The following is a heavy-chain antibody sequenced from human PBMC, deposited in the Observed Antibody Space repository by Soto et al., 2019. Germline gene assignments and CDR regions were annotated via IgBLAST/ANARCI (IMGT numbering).Heavy chain of an antibody. CDR3: ARASRLVQLEGDWFDP. V-gene: IGHV1-2*04. CDR2: INPNSGGT. J-gene: IGHJ5*02. CDR1: GYAFTGYY. D-gene: IGHD2-8*01. Sequence: GASVKVSCKASGYAFTGYYMHWVRQAPGQGLEWMGWINPNSGGTNYAQKFQGWVTMTRDTSISTAYMELSRLRSDDTAVYYCARASRLVQLEGDWFDPWGQGTLVTVSS.